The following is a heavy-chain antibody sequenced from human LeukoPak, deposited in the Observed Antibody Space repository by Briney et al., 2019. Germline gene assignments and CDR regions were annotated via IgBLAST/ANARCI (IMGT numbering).Heavy chain of an antibody. Sequence: PSETLSLTCTVSGGSISSYYWSWIRQPPGKGLEWIAYISDTGTANYNPSLKSRVTISVDSSKNQFSLKVRSVTAADTAVYYCARGARLRLFDYRGQGTLLTVSS. J-gene: IGHJ4*02. V-gene: IGHV4-59*01. CDR2: ISDTGTA. D-gene: IGHD5-12*01. CDR1: GGSISSYY. CDR3: ARGARLRLFDY.